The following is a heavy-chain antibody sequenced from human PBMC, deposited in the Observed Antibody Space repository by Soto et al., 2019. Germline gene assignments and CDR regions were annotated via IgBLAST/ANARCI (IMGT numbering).Heavy chain of an antibody. V-gene: IGHV1-69*08. D-gene: IGHD6-25*01. CDR3: VRASPIGSTFSGFDGIDS. CDR2: IIPLLATT. J-gene: IGHJ4*02. CDR1: GDTFSSST. Sequence: QVQLVQSGAEVKKPGSSVKVSCKASGDTFSSSTLTWVRQAPGQGLEWMGRIIPLLATTDYAQNFQGRVTITADRSTITAYMELSSLRFEDTAVYYSVRASPIGSTFSGFDGIDSWGQGTLVTVS.